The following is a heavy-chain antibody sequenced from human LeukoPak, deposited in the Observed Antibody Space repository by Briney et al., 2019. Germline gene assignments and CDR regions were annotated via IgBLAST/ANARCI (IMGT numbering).Heavy chain of an antibody. D-gene: IGHD6-13*01. CDR3: VNLYSTNY. CDR1: GLTFSTYA. J-gene: IGHJ4*02. CDR2: ISSSGDST. Sequence: GRSLRLSCAASGLTFSTYAMTWVRQAPGKRLEWVSGISSSGDSTSYADSVKGRFTISRDNSKNTLYLQMNSLRAEDTALYYCVNLYSTNYWGQGTLVTVSS. V-gene: IGHV3-23*01.